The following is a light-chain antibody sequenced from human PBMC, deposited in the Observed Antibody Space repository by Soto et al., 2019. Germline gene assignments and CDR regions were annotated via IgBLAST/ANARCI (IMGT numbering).Light chain of an antibody. J-gene: IGKJ4*01. CDR1: QSVSSS. CDR2: DAS. CDR3: QQRSNWPLT. Sequence: EIVLTQSPATLSLSPGERATLSCRASQSVSSSFAWYQQKPGQAPRLLIYDASNRATGIPARFSGSGSGTDCTLTVSSLEPEDFAVYYCQQRSNWPLTFGGGTKVEI. V-gene: IGKV3-11*01.